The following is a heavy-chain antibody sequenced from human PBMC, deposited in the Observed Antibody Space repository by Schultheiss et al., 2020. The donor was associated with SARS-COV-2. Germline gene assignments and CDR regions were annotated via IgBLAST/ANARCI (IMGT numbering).Heavy chain of an antibody. Sequence: ASVKVSCKASGYTFTSYGITWVRLAPGQGLEWMGIVNTRGGTTLYAQRFQGRVTMTRDTSTTTVHMELSSLTSEDTAVYYCARAPGGEGNWFDPWGQGTLVTASS. V-gene: IGHV1-46*01. CDR2: VNTRGGTT. CDR3: ARAPGGEGNWFDP. CDR1: GYTFTSYG. J-gene: IGHJ5*02. D-gene: IGHD3-16*01.